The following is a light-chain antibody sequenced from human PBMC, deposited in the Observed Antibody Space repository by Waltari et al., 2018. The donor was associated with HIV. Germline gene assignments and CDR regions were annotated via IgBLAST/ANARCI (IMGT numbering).Light chain of an antibody. J-gene: IGLJ2*01. CDR2: EVS. CDR3: CSYAGSSTPV. V-gene: IGLV2-23*02. CDR1: RSAVGSYNL. Sequence: QSALTQPASVSGSPGQSITISCTGTRSAVGSYNLVSWYQQHPGKAPKLMIYEVSKRPSGVSNRFSGSKSGNTASLTISGLQAEDEADYYCCSYAGSSTPVFGGGTKLTVL.